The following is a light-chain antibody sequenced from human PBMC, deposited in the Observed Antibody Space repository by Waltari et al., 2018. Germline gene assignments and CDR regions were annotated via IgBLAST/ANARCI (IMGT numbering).Light chain of an antibody. V-gene: IGLV1-40*01. Sequence: QSVLTQPPSVSGAPGQRVTISCTGSSPNIGAGYDVHWYQQLPGTAPKLLIYGNNNRPSGVPDRFSGSKSGTSASLAITGLQAEDEADYYCQSYDSSLSGYVFETGTKVTVL. J-gene: IGLJ1*01. CDR3: QSYDSSLSGYV. CDR1: SPNIGAGYD. CDR2: GNN.